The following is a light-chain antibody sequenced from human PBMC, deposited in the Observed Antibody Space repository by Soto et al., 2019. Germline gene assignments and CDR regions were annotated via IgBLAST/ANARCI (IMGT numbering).Light chain of an antibody. CDR2: GAS. V-gene: IGKV3-15*01. Sequence: EIVMTQSPATLSVSPGERATLSCRASQSVSSNLAWYQQKPGQAPRLLIYGASTRATGIPARFSGSGSGTELTLTISSLQSEDFAVYYCQQYNNWTPETFGQGTKVEIQ. CDR1: QSVSSN. J-gene: IGKJ1*01. CDR3: QQYNNWTPET.